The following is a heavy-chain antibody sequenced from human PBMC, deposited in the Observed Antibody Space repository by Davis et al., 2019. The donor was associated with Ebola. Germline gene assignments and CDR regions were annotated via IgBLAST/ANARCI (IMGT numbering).Heavy chain of an antibody. D-gene: IGHD6-13*01. CDR2: ISANNGNT. V-gene: IGHV1-18*01. CDR1: GYTFTNYG. J-gene: IGHJ6*02. CDR3: AREYTSRYYGMDV. Sequence: ASVKVSCKASGYTFTNYGISWVRQAPGQGLEWMGWISANNGNTNYAQKFQGRVTMTTDTSTSTAYMELRSLRSDDTAVYYCAREYTSRYYGMDVWGQGTTVTVSS.